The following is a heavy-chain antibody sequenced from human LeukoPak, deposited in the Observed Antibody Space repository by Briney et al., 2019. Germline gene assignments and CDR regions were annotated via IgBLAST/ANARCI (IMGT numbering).Heavy chain of an antibody. D-gene: IGHD2-15*01. CDR3: AKVESSCYNECRYYYGMDV. CDR1: GFTFSSYA. V-gene: IGHV3-23*01. J-gene: IGHJ6*02. CDR2: ISGSGGST. Sequence: GGSLRHSCAASGFTFSSYAMSWVRQAPGKGLEWVSAISGSGGSTYYADSVKGRFTISRDNSKNTLYLQMNSLRAEDTAVYYCAKVESSCYNECRYYYGMDVWGQGTTVTVSS.